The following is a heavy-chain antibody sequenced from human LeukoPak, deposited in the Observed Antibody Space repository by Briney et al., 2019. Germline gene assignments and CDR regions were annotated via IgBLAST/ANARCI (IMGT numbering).Heavy chain of an antibody. CDR2: ISAYNGNK. V-gene: IGHV1-18*01. Sequence: ASVKVSCKASGYTFTSYGISWVRQAPGQGVEWMGWISAYNGNKNYAQKLQGRVTMTTDTSTSTAYMELRSLRSDDTAVYYCARGPEYCGGDCYLDYWGQGTLVTVSS. J-gene: IGHJ4*02. CDR1: GYTFTSYG. CDR3: ARGPEYCGGDCYLDY. D-gene: IGHD2-21*02.